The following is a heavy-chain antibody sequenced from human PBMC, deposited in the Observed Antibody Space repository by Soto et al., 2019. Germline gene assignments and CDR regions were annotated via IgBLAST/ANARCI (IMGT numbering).Heavy chain of an antibody. CDR1: GDSVSSNSAA. J-gene: IGHJ5*02. Sequence: QTLSLTCAISGDSVSSNSAAWNWIRQSPSRGLEWLGRTYYRSKWYNDYAVSVRSRITINPDTSKNQFSLQLNSVTPEDTAVYYCARDPSRRHPLYSSRPRNWFDPWGQGTLVTVSS. CDR3: ARDPSRRHPLYSSRPRNWFDP. CDR2: TYYRSKWYN. D-gene: IGHD6-13*01. V-gene: IGHV6-1*01.